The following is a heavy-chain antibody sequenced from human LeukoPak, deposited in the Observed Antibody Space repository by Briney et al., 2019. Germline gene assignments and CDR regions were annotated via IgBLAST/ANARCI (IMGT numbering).Heavy chain of an antibody. V-gene: IGHV3-48*04. CDR2: ISSTASSI. J-gene: IGHJ4*02. CDR1: KFTFSSYS. CDR3: AKDFFILKRTGAVDY. Sequence: GGSLRLSCAASKFTFSSYSMSWVRQAPGKGLEWVSYISSTASSIYYADSVKGRFTISRDNAKNSLYLQMNSLRAEDTAVYYCAKDFFILKRTGAVDYWGQGTLVTVSS. D-gene: IGHD7-27*01.